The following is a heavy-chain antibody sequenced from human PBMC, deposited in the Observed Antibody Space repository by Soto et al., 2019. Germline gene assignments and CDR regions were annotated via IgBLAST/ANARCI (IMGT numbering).Heavy chain of an antibody. CDR3: ARESTEWLFGPIPNYYYGMDV. V-gene: IGHV1-69*13. D-gene: IGHD3-3*01. J-gene: IGHJ6*02. CDR1: GGTFSSYA. Sequence: VKVSCKASGGTFSSYAISWVRQAPGQGLEWMGGIIPIFGTANYAQKFQGRVTITADESTSTAYMELSSLRSEDTAVYYCARESTEWLFGPIPNYYYGMDVWGQGTTGTGSS. CDR2: IIPIFGTA.